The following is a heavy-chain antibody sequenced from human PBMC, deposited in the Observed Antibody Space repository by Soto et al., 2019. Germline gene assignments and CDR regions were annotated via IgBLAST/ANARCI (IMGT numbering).Heavy chain of an antibody. Sequence: GGSLRLSCAASGFTFSSYAMSWVRQAPGKGLEWVSAISGSGGSTYYADSVKGRFTISRDNSKNTLYLQMNSLRAEDTAVYYCAKSRDYGHYYYGMDVWGQGTTVTVSS. D-gene: IGHD4-17*01. V-gene: IGHV3-23*01. CDR3: AKSRDYGHYYYGMDV. CDR2: ISGSGGST. CDR1: GFTFSSYA. J-gene: IGHJ6*02.